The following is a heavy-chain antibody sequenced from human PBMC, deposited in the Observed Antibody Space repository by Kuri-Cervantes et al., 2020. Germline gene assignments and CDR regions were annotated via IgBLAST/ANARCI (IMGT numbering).Heavy chain of an antibody. CDR3: ARDSLYITMVQGATAGRINWFDP. D-gene: IGHD3-10*01. J-gene: IGHJ5*02. V-gene: IGHV3-48*03. Sequence: GGSLRLSCAASGFTFSSYEMNWVRQAPGKGLEWVSYVRSSGSTIYYADSVKGRFTISRDNAKNSLYLQMNSLRAEDTAVYYCARDSLYITMVQGATAGRINWFDPWGQGTLVTVSS. CDR1: GFTFSSYE. CDR2: VRSSGSTI.